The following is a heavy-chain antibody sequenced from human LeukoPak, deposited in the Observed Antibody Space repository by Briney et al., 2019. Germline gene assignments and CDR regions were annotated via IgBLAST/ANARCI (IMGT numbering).Heavy chain of an antibody. Sequence: GGSLRLSCAASGFTSSSYSMNWVRQAPGKGLEWVSSISSSSSYIYYADSAKGRFTISRDNAKNSLYLQMNSLRAEDTAVYYCARSRFWSGYYWFEDWGQGTLVTVSS. J-gene: IGHJ4*02. CDR3: ARSRFWSGYYWFED. V-gene: IGHV3-21*01. CDR2: ISSSSSYI. CDR1: GFTSSSYS. D-gene: IGHD3-3*01.